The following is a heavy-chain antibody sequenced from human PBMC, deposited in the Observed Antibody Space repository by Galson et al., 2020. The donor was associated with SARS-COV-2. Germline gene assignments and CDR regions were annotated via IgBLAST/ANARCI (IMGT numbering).Heavy chain of an antibody. CDR2: ISHSGST. J-gene: IGHJ4*02. D-gene: IGHD6-13*01. CDR3: ARRADSSSWFGFDY. V-gene: IGHV4-34*01. CDR1: VGSFSDYY. Sequence: SETLSLTCAVYVGSFSDYYWTWIRKPPGKGLEWIGEISHSGSTNYNPSLKSRVTISVDTSKNQFSLRLTSVTAADTAVYYCARRADSSSWFGFDYWGQGTLVTVSS.